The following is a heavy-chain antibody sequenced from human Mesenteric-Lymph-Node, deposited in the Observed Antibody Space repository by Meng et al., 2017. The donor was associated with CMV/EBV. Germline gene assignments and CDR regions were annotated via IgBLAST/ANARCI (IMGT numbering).Heavy chain of an antibody. CDR2: INWNGGST. CDR3: ARGTGSGYYTLDY. CDR1: GFTFDDYG. J-gene: IGHJ4*02. Sequence: GESLKISCAASGFTFDDYGMSWVRQAPGKGLEWVSGINWNGGSTGYADSVKGRFTISRDNAKNSLYLQMNSLRAEDTALYYCARGTGSGYYTLDYWGQGTLVTVSS. V-gene: IGHV3-20*04. D-gene: IGHD3-3*01.